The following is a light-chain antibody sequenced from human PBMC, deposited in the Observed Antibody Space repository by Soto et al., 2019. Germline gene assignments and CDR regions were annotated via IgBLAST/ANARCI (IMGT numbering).Light chain of an antibody. V-gene: IGKV1-39*01. J-gene: IGKJ3*01. CDR3: QQSYNTLLFT. CDR2: AAS. CDR1: QSISNS. Sequence: DIQMTQSPSSLSASVGDRVTITCRASQSISNSLNWYQQKPGKAPRLLIYAASSLQSGVPSRFSGSGSGTDFTLTISSLQPEDFATYYCQQSYNTLLFTFGPGTKVDIK.